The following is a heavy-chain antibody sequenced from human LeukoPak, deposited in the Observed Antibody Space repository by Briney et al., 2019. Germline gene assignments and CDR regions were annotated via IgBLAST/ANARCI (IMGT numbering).Heavy chain of an antibody. D-gene: IGHD3-22*01. J-gene: IGHJ4*02. Sequence: PGGSLRLSCTASGFTFGDYAMSWFRQAPGKGLEWVGFIRSKAYGGTTEYAASVKGRVTISRDDSKSIAYLQMDSLKTEDTAVYYCARVVSRLHDYDSSGYYFDYWGQGTLVTVSS. CDR1: GFTFGDYA. V-gene: IGHV3-49*03. CDR3: ARVVSRLHDYDSSGYYFDY. CDR2: IRSKAYGGTT.